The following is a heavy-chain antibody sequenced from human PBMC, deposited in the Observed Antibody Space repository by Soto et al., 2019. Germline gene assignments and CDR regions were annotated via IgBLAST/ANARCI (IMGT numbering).Heavy chain of an antibody. J-gene: IGHJ6*03. D-gene: IGHD1-7*01. CDR1: GFTFSSYW. CDR3: AREGDWNYGGGHYYYYYMDV. CDR2: IKQDGSEK. Sequence: GSLRLSCAASGFTFSSYWMSWVRQAPGKGLEWVANIKQDGSEKYYVDSVKGRFTISRDNAKNSLYLQMNSLRAEDTAVYYCAREGDWNYGGGHYYYYYMDVWGKGTTVTVSS. V-gene: IGHV3-7*01.